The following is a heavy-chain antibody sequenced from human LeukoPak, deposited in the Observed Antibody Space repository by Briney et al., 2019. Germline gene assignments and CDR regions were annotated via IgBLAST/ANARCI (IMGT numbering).Heavy chain of an antibody. V-gene: IGHV1-2*02. CDR3: ARDDLFLYGSGSYWFKGVLDY. CDR1: GYTFTGYY. Sequence: ASVKVSCKASGYTFTGYYMHWVRQAPGQGLEWMGWINPNSGGTNYAQTFQGRVTMTRDTSISTAYMELSRLRSDDPAVYYCARDDLFLYGSGSYWFKGVLDYWGQGTLVTVSS. J-gene: IGHJ4*02. CDR2: INPNSGGT. D-gene: IGHD3-10*01.